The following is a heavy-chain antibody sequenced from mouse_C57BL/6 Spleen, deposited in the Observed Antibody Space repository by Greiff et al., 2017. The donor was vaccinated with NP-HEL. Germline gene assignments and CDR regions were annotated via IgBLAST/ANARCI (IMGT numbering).Heavy chain of an antibody. CDR1: GYTFTSYD. J-gene: IGHJ4*01. Sequence: QVQLQQSGPELVKPGASVKLSCKASGYTFTSYDINWVKQRPGQGLEWIGWIYPRDGSTKYNEKFKGKATLTVDTSSSTAYMERHSLTSEDSAVYFCARGTVVAPPYAMDYWGQGTSVTVSS. D-gene: IGHD1-1*01. V-gene: IGHV1-85*01. CDR3: ARGTVVAPPYAMDY. CDR2: IYPRDGST.